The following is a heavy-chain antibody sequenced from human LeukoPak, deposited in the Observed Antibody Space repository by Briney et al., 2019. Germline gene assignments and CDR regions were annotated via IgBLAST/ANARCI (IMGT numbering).Heavy chain of an antibody. CDR3: ARVGQWLVPLSTGADAFDI. V-gene: IGHV6-1*01. J-gene: IGHJ3*02. CDR1: GDSVSSNSAA. Sequence: SQTLSLTCAISGDSVSSNSAAWNWIRQSPSSGLEWLGRTYYRSKWYNDYAVSVKSRITINPDTSKNQFSLQLNSVTPEDTAVYYCARVGQWLVPLSTGADAFDIWGQGTMVTVSS. CDR2: TYYRSKWYN. D-gene: IGHD6-19*01.